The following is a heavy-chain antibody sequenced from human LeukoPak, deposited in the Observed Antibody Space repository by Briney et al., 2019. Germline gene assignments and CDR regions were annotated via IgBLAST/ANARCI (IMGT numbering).Heavy chain of an antibody. V-gene: IGHV3-48*01. CDR2: ISSSSSTI. Sequence: PGGSLRLSCAASGFTFSSYSLNWVRQASGKGLEWVSYISSSSSTIYYADSVKGRFTISRDNAKNSLYLQMNSLRAEDTAVYYCARELTLRDGYPGLDYWGQGTLVTVSS. CDR1: GFTFSSYS. D-gene: IGHD5-24*01. J-gene: IGHJ4*02. CDR3: ARELTLRDGYPGLDY.